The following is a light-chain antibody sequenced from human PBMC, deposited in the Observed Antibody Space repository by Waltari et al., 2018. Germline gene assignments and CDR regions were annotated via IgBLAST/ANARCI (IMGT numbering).Light chain of an antibody. J-gene: IGKJ4*01. CDR2: WAS. Sequence: DIVMTQSSDSLAVSLGERATINRKSSQSVLYSSNNKNYLAWYQQKPGQPPKLLIYWASTRESGVPDRFSGSGSGTDFTLTISSLQAEDVAVYYCQQYYSTLALTFGGGTKVEIK. CDR3: QQYYSTLALT. V-gene: IGKV4-1*01. CDR1: QSVLYSSNNKNY.